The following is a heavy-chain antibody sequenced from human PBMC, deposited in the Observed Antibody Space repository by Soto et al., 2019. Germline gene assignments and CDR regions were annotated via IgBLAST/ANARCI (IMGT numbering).Heavy chain of an antibody. CDR3: ARVQYSANDLKLAFDI. CDR2: IHAGNGYT. V-gene: IGHV1-3*01. D-gene: IGHD5-12*01. J-gene: IGHJ3*02. CDR1: GYTFTLYT. Sequence: QVQLVQSGAQVKKPGASVKVSCKASGYTFTLYTIHWVRQAPGQRLEWMGWIHAGNGYTKYSQNFQGRVTITRDTSASTVYMEMSSLPSEDTGLFYCARVQYSANDLKLAFDIWGQGTTVTVSS.